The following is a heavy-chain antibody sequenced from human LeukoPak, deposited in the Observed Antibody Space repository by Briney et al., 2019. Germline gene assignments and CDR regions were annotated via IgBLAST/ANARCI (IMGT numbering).Heavy chain of an antibody. CDR2: IIPIFGTA. Sequence: GASVKVSCKASGGTFSSYAISWVRQAPGQGLEWMGGIIPIFGTASYAQKFQGRVTITADESTSTAYMELSSLRSEDTAVYYCAREGWLQSSPFDYWGQGTLVTVSS. D-gene: IGHD5-24*01. V-gene: IGHV1-69*13. CDR1: GGTFSSYA. J-gene: IGHJ4*02. CDR3: AREGWLQSSPFDY.